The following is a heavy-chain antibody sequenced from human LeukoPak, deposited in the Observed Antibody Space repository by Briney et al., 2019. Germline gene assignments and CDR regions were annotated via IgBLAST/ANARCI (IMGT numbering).Heavy chain of an antibody. V-gene: IGHV4-39*01. Sequence: PSETLSLTCTVSGGSINSSSYYWGWIRQPPGKGLEWIGSIYYSGSTYYNPSLKSRVTISVDTSKNQFSLKLSSVTAADTAVYYCARLIAAAGTRRFDPWGQGTLVTVSS. J-gene: IGHJ5*02. D-gene: IGHD6-13*01. CDR2: IYYSGST. CDR3: ARLIAAAGTRRFDP. CDR1: GGSINSSSYY.